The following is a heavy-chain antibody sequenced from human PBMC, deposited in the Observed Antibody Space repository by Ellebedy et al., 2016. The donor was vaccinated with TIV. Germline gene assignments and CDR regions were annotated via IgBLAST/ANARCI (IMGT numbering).Heavy chain of an antibody. CDR2: ISNDGSDK. CDR3: ARDVYNIGFNAFDM. CDR1: IFNFGSYA. D-gene: IGHD2/OR15-2a*01. J-gene: IGHJ3*02. V-gene: IGHV3-30*04. Sequence: PGGSLRLSCAASIFNFGSYAMHWVRQAPGKGLVWVAVISNDGSDKYYADSVRGRFTISRDNSKSTLYLQINSLRAEDTAVYYCARDVYNIGFNAFDMWGLGTKVTVSS.